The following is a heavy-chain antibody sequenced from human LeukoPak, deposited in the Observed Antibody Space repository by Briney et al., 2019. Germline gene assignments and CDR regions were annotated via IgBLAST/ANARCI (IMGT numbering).Heavy chain of an antibody. D-gene: IGHD6-13*01. CDR3: ARVGIAAAGISNWFDP. J-gene: IGHJ5*02. CDR1: GYTFTSYY. CDR2: INPSGGST. Sequence: ASVTVSCKASGYTFTSYYMHWVRQAPGQGLEWMGIINPSGGSTSYAQKFQGRVTMTRDTSTSTVYMELSSLRSEDTAVYYCARVGIAAAGISNWFDPWGQGTLVTVSS. V-gene: IGHV1-46*01.